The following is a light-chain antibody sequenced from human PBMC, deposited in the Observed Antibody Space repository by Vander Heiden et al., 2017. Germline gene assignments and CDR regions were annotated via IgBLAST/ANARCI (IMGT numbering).Light chain of an antibody. CDR3: ILYMGGGIAV. CDR2: STD. J-gene: IGLJ3*02. CDR1: SGSVTTNYY. Sequence: QTVVTPAPSFSVSPGGTVTLTCGLSSGSVTTNYYPSWFQQTPGQAPRTLIYSTDTRSSGVPNRFPGSILGNKTALTITGAQADDESDYYCILYMGGGIAVFGGGTKLTVL. V-gene: IGLV8-61*01.